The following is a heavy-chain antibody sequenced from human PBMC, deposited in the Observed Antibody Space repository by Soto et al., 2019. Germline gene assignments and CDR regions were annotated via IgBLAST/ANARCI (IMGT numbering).Heavy chain of an antibody. V-gene: IGHV1-69*01. CDR2: IIPIFGTA. CDR1: GGTFSSYA. CDR3: ARGESDYYDSSGYYELDY. J-gene: IGHJ4*02. Sequence: QVQLVQSGAEVKKPGSSVKVSCKASGGTFSSYAISWVRQAPGQGLEWMGGIIPIFGTANYAQKFQGRVSMTADESTSPAYMELRSLRSEYTAVYYCARGESDYYDSSGYYELDYWGQGTLVTVCS. D-gene: IGHD3-22*01.